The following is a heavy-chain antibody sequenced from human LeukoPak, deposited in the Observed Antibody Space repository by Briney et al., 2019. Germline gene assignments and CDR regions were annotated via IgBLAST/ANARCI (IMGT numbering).Heavy chain of an antibody. D-gene: IGHD3-3*01. J-gene: IGHJ6*03. V-gene: IGHV3-48*03. CDR3: ARGPPAWRDYYMDV. CDR2: ISSSGSTI. CDR1: GFTFSSYE. Sequence: GALRLSCAASGFTFSSYEMNWVRQAPGKGLEWVSYISSSGSTIYYADSVKGRFTISRDNAKNSLYLQMNSLRAEDTAVYYCARGPPAWRDYYMDVWGKGTTVTISS.